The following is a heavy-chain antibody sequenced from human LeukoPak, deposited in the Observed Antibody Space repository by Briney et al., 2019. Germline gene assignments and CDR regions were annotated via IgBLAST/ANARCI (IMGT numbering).Heavy chain of an antibody. V-gene: IGHV1-69*13. CDR2: IIPIFGTA. CDR1: GGTFSSYA. J-gene: IGHJ5*02. D-gene: IGHD3-3*01. CDR3: ARGLWSGYYMLHNWFDP. Sequence: SVTVSCKASGGTFSSYAISWVRQAPGQGLEWMGGIIPIFGTANYAQKFQGRVTITADESTSTAYMELSSLRSEDTAVYYCARGLWSGYYMLHNWFDPWGQGTLVTVSS.